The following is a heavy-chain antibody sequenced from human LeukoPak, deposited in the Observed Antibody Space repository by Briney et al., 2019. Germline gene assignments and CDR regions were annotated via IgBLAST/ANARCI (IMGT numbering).Heavy chain of an antibody. Sequence: SVKVSCKASGGTFSSYAISWVRQAPGQGLEWMGRIIPILGIANYAQKLQGRVTITADKSTSTAYMELSSLRSEDTAVYYCARAHAEWPRGRSFDYWGQGTLVTVSS. CDR1: GGTFSSYA. CDR2: IIPILGIA. J-gene: IGHJ4*02. CDR3: ARAHAEWPRGRSFDY. D-gene: IGHD5-12*01. V-gene: IGHV1-69*04.